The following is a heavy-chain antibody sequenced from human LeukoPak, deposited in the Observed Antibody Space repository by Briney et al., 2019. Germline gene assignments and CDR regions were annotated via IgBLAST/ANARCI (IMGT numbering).Heavy chain of an antibody. CDR3: AVGDNPGALDY. J-gene: IGHJ4*02. V-gene: IGHV3-21*01. Sequence: GGSLRLSCAASGITFSSYSMNWVRQAPGKGLEWVSSISSSSSYIYYADSVTGRFTISRDNAKNSLYLQMNSLRAEDTAVYYCAVGDNPGALDYWGQGTLVTVSS. D-gene: IGHD1-14*01. CDR2: ISSSSSYI. CDR1: GITFSSYS.